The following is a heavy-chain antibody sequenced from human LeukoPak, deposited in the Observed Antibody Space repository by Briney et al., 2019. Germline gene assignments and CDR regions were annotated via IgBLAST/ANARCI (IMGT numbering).Heavy chain of an antibody. CDR1: GGSISSSSYY. V-gene: IGHV4-39*07. CDR2: INHSGST. CDR3: ARGGMEYQLMYNWFDP. Sequence: SETLSLTCTVSGGSISSSSYYWSWIRQPPGKGLEWIGEINHSGSTNYNPSLKSRVTISVDTSKNQFSLKLSSVTAADTAVYYCARGGMEYQLMYNWFDPWGQGTLVTVSS. J-gene: IGHJ5*02. D-gene: IGHD2-2*01.